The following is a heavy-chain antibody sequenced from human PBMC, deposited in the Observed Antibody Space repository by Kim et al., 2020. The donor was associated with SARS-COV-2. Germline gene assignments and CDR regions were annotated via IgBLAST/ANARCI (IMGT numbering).Heavy chain of an antibody. CDR2: IYPGDSDT. D-gene: IGHD3-16*01. CDR1: GYSFTSYW. V-gene: IGHV5-51*01. Sequence: GESLKISCKGSGYSFTSYWIGWVRQMPGKGLEWMGIIYPGDSDTRYSPSFQGQVTISADKSISTAYLQWSSLKASDTAMYYCARLEAYVDLNYYYYGMDVWGQGTTVTVSS. J-gene: IGHJ6*02. CDR3: ARLEAYVDLNYYYYGMDV.